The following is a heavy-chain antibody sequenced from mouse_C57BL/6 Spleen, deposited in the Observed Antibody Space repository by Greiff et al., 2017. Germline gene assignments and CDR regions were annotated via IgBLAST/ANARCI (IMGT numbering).Heavy chain of an antibody. CDR3: ASYYDYDGYAMDY. J-gene: IGHJ4*01. D-gene: IGHD2-4*01. V-gene: IGHV1-81*01. Sequence: QVQLKESGAELARPGASVKLSCKASGYTFTSYGISWVKQRTGQGLEWIGEIYPRSGNTYYNEKFKGKATLTADKSSSTAYMELRSLTSEDSAVYFCASYYDYDGYAMDYWGQGTSVTVSS. CDR2: IYPRSGNT. CDR1: GYTFTSYG.